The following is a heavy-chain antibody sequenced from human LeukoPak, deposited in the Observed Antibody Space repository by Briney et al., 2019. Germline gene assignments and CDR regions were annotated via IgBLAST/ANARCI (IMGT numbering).Heavy chain of an antibody. D-gene: IGHD6-19*01. CDR1: GGSISSYY. CDR3: ARLKTGIAVD. CDR2: IYYSGST. Sequence: SETLSLTCTVSGGSISSYYWSWIRQPPGKGLEWIGHIYYSGSTNYNPSLKSRVTISVDTSKNQFSLKLSSVTAADTAVYYCARLKTGIAVDWGQGTWSPSPQ. V-gene: IGHV4-59*08. J-gene: IGHJ4*02.